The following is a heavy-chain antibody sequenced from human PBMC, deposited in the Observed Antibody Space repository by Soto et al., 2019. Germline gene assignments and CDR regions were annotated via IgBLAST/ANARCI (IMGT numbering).Heavy chain of an antibody. CDR1: GNTFTSYA. CDR3: SRDPGSSRCDFAF. J-gene: IGHJ4*02. V-gene: IGHV1-3*01. Sequence: AGKPSSKERGNTFTSYAIHWVRQAPGRRIEWMGWINAGNGNTKYSQKFQGRVTITRDTSASTAYMELSSLRSEDTVVYYCSRDPGSSRCDFAFSSQGSLV. D-gene: IGHD6-19*01. CDR2: INAGNGNT.